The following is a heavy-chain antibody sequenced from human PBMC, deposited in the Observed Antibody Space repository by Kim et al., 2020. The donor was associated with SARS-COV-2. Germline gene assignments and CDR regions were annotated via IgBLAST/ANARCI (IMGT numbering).Heavy chain of an antibody. Sequence: SETLSLTCTVSGGSISSYYWSWIRQPPGKGLEWIGYIYYSGSTNYNPSLKSRVTISVHTSKNQFSLKLSSVTAADTAVYYCAREMPLVARPYYYDSPGAFDIWGQGTMVTVSS. V-gene: IGHV4-59*01. CDR3: AREMPLVARPYYYDSPGAFDI. CDR2: IYYSGST. D-gene: IGHD3-22*01. J-gene: IGHJ3*02. CDR1: GGSISSYY.